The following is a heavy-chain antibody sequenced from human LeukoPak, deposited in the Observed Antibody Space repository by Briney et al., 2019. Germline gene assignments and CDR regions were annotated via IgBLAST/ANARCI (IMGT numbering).Heavy chain of an antibody. CDR2: INPNSGGT. V-gene: IGHV1-2*02. J-gene: IGHJ4*02. D-gene: IGHD3-22*01. Sequence: ASVKVSCKASGYTFTGYYMHWVRQAPGQGLEWMGWINPNSGGTNYAQKFQGRVTMTRDTSISTAYMELSRLRSDDTAVYYCARPTLSPYCYDSSGDYDYWGQGTLVTVSS. CDR3: ARPTLSPYCYDSSGDYDY. CDR1: GYTFTGYY.